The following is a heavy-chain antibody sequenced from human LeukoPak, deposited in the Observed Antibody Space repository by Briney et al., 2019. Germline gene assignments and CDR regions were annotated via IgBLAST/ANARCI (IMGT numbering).Heavy chain of an antibody. CDR2: IYSSGST. J-gene: IGHJ4*02. D-gene: IGHD3-3*01. CDR1: GDFISISSYF. Sequence: SETLSLTCTVSGDFISISSYFWAWIRQPPGKGLEWIGSIYSSGSTYYNPSLKSRVTISVDTSKNQFSLKLSPRTAEDTAVYYCAGEEWSGYYFEYWGQGTLVPVSS. V-gene: IGHV4-39*01. CDR3: AGEEWSGYYFEY.